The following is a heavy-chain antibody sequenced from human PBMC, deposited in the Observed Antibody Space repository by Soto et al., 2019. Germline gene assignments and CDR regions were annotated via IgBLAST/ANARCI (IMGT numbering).Heavy chain of an antibody. CDR3: ARGLRVDGYNPTYGMDV. V-gene: IGHV4-31*03. J-gene: IGHJ6*02. Sequence: QVQLQESGPGLVKPSQTLSLTCTVSVGSISSGGYYWSWIRQHPGKGLEWVGYIYYSGSTYYNPSLKRRVNISVDTSKNQLHLKLSSVTAADTAVYYCARGLRVDGYNPTYGMDVWGQGTTVTVPS. CDR1: VGSISSGGYY. D-gene: IGHD5-12*01. CDR2: IYYSGST.